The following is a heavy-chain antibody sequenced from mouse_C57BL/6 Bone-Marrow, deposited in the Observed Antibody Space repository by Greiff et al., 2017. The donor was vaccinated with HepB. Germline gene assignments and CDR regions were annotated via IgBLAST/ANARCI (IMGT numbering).Heavy chain of an antibody. CDR3: ARRVDY. Sequence: QVQLQQSGAELVRPGTSVKVSCKASGYAFTNYLIEWVKQRPGQGLEWIGVINPGSGGTNYNEKFKGKATLTADKSSRTAYMQLSSLTSEDSAVYFCARRVDYWGQGTTLTVSS. CDR2: INPGSGGT. CDR1: GYAFTNYL. V-gene: IGHV1-54*01. J-gene: IGHJ2*01.